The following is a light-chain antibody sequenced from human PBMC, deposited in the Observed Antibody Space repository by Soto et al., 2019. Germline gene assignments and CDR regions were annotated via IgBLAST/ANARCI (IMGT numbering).Light chain of an antibody. J-gene: IGKJ4*01. V-gene: IGKV3-11*01. CDR3: QQRSDWPST. CDR2: DAS. CDR1: QSVSSY. Sequence: EIVLTQSPATLSLSPGERATLSCRASQSVSSYFAWYQQKPGQAPRLLIYDASNRATGIPARFSGSGSGTDFTLTISSLEPDDFAVYYCQQRSDWPSTLGGGTKVQIK.